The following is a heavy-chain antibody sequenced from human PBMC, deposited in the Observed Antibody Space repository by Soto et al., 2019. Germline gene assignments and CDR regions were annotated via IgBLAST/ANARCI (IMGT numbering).Heavy chain of an antibody. D-gene: IGHD6-19*01. J-gene: IGHJ5*02. Sequence: EVQLVESGGGLVQPGGSLRLSCAASGFTFSSYSMNWVRQAPGKGLEWVSYISSSSSTIYYADSVKGRFTISRDNAKNSLYLQMNSLRAEDTAVYYCARVTFIAVAPWGQGNLVTVSS. CDR3: ARVTFIAVAP. V-gene: IGHV3-48*01. CDR2: ISSSSSTI. CDR1: GFTFSSYS.